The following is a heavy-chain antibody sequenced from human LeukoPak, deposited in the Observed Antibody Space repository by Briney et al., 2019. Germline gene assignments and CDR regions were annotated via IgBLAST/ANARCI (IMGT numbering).Heavy chain of an antibody. CDR3: AREGGFYRPLDY. V-gene: IGHV4-4*02. CDR1: GGSVSSTNW. J-gene: IGHJ4*02. Sequence: PSETLSLTCGVSGGSVSSTNWWTWVRQPPGKGLEWIGEVHLDGRTNFNPSLKSRLTMSVDLSENHVSLKLTSVTAADTAVYYCAREGGFYRPLDYSGQGTLVTVSS. CDR2: VHLDGRT. D-gene: IGHD6-25*01.